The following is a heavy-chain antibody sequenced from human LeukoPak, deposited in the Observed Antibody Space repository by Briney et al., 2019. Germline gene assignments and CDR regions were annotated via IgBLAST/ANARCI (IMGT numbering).Heavy chain of an antibody. J-gene: IGHJ3*02. CDR3: ARDRVVTMVRGVIPDAFDI. D-gene: IGHD3-10*01. Sequence: GASVKVSCKASGYTLTSYYMHWVRQAPGQGLEWMGWINPNSGGTNYAQKFQGRVTMTRDTSISTAYMELSRLRSDDTAVYYCARDRVVTMVRGVIPDAFDIWGQGTMVTVSS. CDR2: INPNSGGT. V-gene: IGHV1-2*02. CDR1: GYTLTSYY.